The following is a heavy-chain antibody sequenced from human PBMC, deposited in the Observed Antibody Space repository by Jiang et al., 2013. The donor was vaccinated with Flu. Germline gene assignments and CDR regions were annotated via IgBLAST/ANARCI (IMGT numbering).Heavy chain of an antibody. V-gene: IGHV4-61*01. Sequence: GSGLVKPSETLSLTCTVSGGSISSSSYYWSWIRQPPGKGLEWIGYIYYSGSTNYNPSLKSRVTISVDTSKNQFSLKLSSVTAADTAVYYCARRRRGGSSGLLDYWGQGTLVTVSS. CDR1: GGSISSSSYY. CDR2: IYYSGST. D-gene: IGHD6-19*01. J-gene: IGHJ4*02. CDR3: ARRRRGGSSGLLDY.